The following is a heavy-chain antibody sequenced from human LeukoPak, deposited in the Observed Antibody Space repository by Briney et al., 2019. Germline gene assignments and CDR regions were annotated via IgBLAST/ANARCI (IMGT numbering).Heavy chain of an antibody. V-gene: IGHV4-59*12. J-gene: IGHJ4*02. CDR3: ARGDNSIASFDY. Sequence: SETLSLTCTVSGGSISSYYWSWIRQPPGKGLEWIGEIYHSGSTNYNPSLKSRVTISVDKSKNQFSLKLSSVTAADTAVYYCARGDNSIASFDYWGQGTLVTVSS. CDR1: GGSISSYY. CDR2: IYHSGST. D-gene: IGHD4-23*01.